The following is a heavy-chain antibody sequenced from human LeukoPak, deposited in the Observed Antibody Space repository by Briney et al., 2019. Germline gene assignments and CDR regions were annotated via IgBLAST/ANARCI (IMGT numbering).Heavy chain of an antibody. V-gene: IGHV3-23*01. CDR2: ISGGGGST. CDR1: GFTFSSYA. J-gene: IGHJ6*02. Sequence: PGGSLRLFCAASGFTFSSYAMSWVRQAPGKGLEGVSAISGGGGSTYYADSVKGRFTISRDNSKDTLYLQMNSLRAEDTAVYYCAQLLCGGDPFCHMDVWGQGTTVTVSS. CDR3: AQLLCGGDPFCHMDV. D-gene: IGHD2-21*02.